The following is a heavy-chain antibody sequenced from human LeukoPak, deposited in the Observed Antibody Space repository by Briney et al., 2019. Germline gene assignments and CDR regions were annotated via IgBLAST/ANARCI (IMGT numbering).Heavy chain of an antibody. CDR3: ARRSLRSSRSYAFDI. D-gene: IGHD6-6*01. J-gene: IGHJ3*02. V-gene: IGHV4-39*01. Sequence: SETLSLTCTVSGGSISSNSYYWGWIRQPPGEGLEWIGSIYYSGSTYYKSSLKSRVTISVDTSKNQFSLKLSSVTAADRAVYYCARRSLRSSRSYAFDIWGQGTMVTVSS. CDR2: IYYSGST. CDR1: GGSISSNSYY.